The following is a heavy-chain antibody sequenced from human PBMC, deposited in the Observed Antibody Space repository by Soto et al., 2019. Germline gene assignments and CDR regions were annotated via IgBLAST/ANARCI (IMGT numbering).Heavy chain of an antibody. CDR1: GGTFSSYA. CDR2: IIPIFGTA. D-gene: IGHD6-6*01. CDR3: ARSLVCSPSNDYNGLDA. V-gene: IGHV1-69*13. J-gene: IGHJ6*02. Sequence: VKVSCKASGGTFSSYAISWVRQAPGQGLEWMGGIIPIFGTANYAQKFQGRVTITADESTSTAYMELSSLRSEDTAVYYCARSLVCSPSNDYNGLDAWGQGTTVTVSS.